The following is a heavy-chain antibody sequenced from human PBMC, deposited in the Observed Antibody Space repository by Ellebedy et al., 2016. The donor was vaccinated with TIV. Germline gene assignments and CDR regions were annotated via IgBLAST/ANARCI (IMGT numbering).Heavy chain of an antibody. CDR1: GITFSSYG. J-gene: IGHJ4*02. CDR3: ASEGYCTNGVCYIFDY. D-gene: IGHD2-8*01. V-gene: IGHV3-30*03. CDR2: ISYDGSNK. Sequence: GGSLRLSCAASGITFSSYGMHWVRQAPGKGLEWVAVISYDGSNKYSADSVKGRFTISRDNSKNTLYLQMNSLRAEDTAVYYCASEGYCTNGVCYIFDYWGQGTLVTVSS.